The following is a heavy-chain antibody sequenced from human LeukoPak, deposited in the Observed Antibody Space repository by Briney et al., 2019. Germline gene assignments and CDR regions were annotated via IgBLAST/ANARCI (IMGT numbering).Heavy chain of an antibody. V-gene: IGHV3-21*06. CDR2: ISTSSTHL. Sequence: GGSLRLSCAASGFTFSSYSMSWVRQAPGKGLEWVSSISTSSTHLLYADSAKGRFTISRDNAKNLLFLQLNSPRAEDTAVYFCSRDVDGSGNYGFDYWGRGALVTVSS. J-gene: IGHJ4*02. D-gene: IGHD3-10*01. CDR1: GFTFSSYS. CDR3: SRDVDGSGNYGFDY.